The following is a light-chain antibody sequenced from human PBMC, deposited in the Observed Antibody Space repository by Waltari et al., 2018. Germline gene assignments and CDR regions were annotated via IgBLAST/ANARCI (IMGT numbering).Light chain of an antibody. CDR2: GAS. V-gene: IGKV3-20*01. CDR1: QAIGSSY. CDR3: QQYGSSPLVT. J-gene: IGKJ4*01. Sequence: EVVLTQSPATLSLSPGEGATLSCRTSQAIGSSYLAWYQQKPGQATRLLIYGASSRATGIPDRFSGSGSGTDFTLTISSLEPEDFAVYYCQQYGSSPLVTFGGGTRVEVK.